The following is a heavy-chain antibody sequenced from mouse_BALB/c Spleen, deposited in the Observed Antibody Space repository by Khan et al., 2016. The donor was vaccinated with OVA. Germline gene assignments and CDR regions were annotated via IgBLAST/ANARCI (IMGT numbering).Heavy chain of an antibody. CDR3: ARPPYFSYVLDN. Sequence: QLVQSGPEVKKPGETVKISCKASGHTFTKFGMNWVKQAPGKGLKWMGWINTYSGEPTYADDFNGRFAFSLETSASTAYLQINNLKNXDTATYFCARPPYFSYVLDNWGQGTSVTVSS. CDR2: INTYSGEP. CDR1: GHTFTKFG. D-gene: IGHD2-10*01. J-gene: IGHJ4*01. V-gene: IGHV9-3-1*01.